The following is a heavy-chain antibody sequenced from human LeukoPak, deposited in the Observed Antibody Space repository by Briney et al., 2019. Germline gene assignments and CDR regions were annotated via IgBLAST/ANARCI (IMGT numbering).Heavy chain of an antibody. CDR2: IKSDGSGA. D-gene: IGHD2-8*01. CDR3: ARALIGYYFDY. Sequence: GGSLRLSCAASGFSFSSSWMHWVRQVPGKGLVWVSRIKSDGSGATYADSVKGRFTISRDNTKNTLYLQMNSLRAEDTAVYYCARALIGYYFDYWGQGTLVTVSS. CDR1: GFSFSSSW. J-gene: IGHJ4*02. V-gene: IGHV3-74*03.